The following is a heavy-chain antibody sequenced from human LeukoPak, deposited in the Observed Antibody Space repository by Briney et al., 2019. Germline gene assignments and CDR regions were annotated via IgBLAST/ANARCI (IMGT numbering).Heavy chain of an antibody. D-gene: IGHD6-6*01. CDR3: ARYSSSSGGASYYLDY. CDR1: GLTLRNYW. V-gene: IGHV3-74*01. Sequence: GGSLRLSCTASGLTLRNYWMQWGRQVRGKRQGWVSRISDDGRETNYEDSGEGRFTISRDNAKNILYLQINNLRSEYTAVYYCARYSSSSGGASYYLDYWGHGTLITVSS. J-gene: IGHJ4*01. CDR2: ISDDGRET.